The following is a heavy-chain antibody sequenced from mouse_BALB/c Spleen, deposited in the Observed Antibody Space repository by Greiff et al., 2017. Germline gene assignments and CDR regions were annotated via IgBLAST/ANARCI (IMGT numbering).Heavy chain of an antibody. V-gene: IGHV5-17*02. CDR2: ISSGSSTI. CDR3: ARNGDYYGYGYFDY. J-gene: IGHJ2*01. D-gene: IGHD1-2*01. CDR1: GFTFSSFG. Sequence: EVQGVESGGGLVQPGGSRKLSCAASGFTFSSFGMHWVRQAPEKGLEWVAYISSGSSTIYYADTVKGRFTISRDNPKNTLFLQMTSLRSEDTAMYYCARNGDYYGYGYFDYWGQGTTLTVAS.